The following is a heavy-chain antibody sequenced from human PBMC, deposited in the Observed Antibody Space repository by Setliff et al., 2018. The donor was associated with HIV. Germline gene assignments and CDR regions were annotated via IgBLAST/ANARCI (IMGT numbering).Heavy chain of an antibody. CDR3: ARVQVSGTYPIDY. CDR2: INTSGTT. V-gene: IGHV4-4*09. Sequence: SETLSLTCTVSGGSISSYYWSWIRQPPGKGLEWIGYINTSGTTNYNPSLKSRVTISVDTSKNQFSLKTSSVTATDTAVYYCARVQVSGTYPIDYWGQGTLVTVSS. D-gene: IGHD3-10*01. CDR1: GGSISSYY. J-gene: IGHJ4*02.